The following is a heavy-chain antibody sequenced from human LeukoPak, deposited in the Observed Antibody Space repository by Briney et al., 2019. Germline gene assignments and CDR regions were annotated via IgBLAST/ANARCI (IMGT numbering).Heavy chain of an antibody. V-gene: IGHV3-53*01. J-gene: IGHJ3*02. D-gene: IGHD4-23*01. Sequence: GGSLRLSCAASGFTVSSNYMSWVRQAPGKGLEWVSVTYTGGSTNYADSVKGRFSISRDNSKNPLYLQMNSLRAEDTAVYYCARVDVVTVGKNAFDIWGQGTMVTVSS. CDR2: TYTGGST. CDR3: ARVDVVTVGKNAFDI. CDR1: GFTVSSNY.